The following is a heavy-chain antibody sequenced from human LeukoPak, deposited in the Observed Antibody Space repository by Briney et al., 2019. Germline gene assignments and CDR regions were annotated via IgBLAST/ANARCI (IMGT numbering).Heavy chain of an antibody. Sequence: PGGSLRLSCAASGFTFSSYAMSWFRQAPGKGLEWVSAISGSGGSTYYADSVKGRFTISRDNSKNTLYLKMNSLRAEDTAVYYCAKDFQVATMIVVDPSGLNWGQGTLVTVSS. CDR1: GFTFSSYA. CDR2: ISGSGGST. J-gene: IGHJ4*02. CDR3: AKDFQVATMIVVDPSGLN. D-gene: IGHD3-22*01. V-gene: IGHV3-23*01.